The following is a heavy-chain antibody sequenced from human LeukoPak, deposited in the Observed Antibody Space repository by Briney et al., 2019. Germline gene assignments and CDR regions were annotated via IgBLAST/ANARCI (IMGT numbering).Heavy chain of an antibody. D-gene: IGHD3-9*01. V-gene: IGHV3-11*04. J-gene: IGHJ4*02. CDR1: GFTFSDYY. Sequence: PGGSLRLSCAASGFTFSDYYMSWIRQAPGKGLEWVSYISSSGNTTYHADSVKGRFTISRDNAKNSLYLQMNSLRAEDTAVYYCARDDILTGYPTPFDYWGQGTLVTVSS. CDR2: ISSSGNTT. CDR3: ARDDILTGYPTPFDY.